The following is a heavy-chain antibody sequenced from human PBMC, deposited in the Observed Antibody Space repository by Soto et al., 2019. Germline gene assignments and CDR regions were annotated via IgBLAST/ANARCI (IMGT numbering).Heavy chain of an antibody. D-gene: IGHD3-22*01. CDR3: AGSWAWYYDSSGYYSGAFDI. V-gene: IGHV4-31*03. CDR1: CGSISSGGYY. J-gene: IGHJ3*02. CDR2: IYYSGST. Sequence: SETLSLTCPVSCGSISSGGYYWSWIRQHPGKGLEWIGYIYYSGSTYYNPSLKSRVTISLDTSKNQFSLKLSSVTAADPAVYYCAGSWAWYYDSSGYYSGAFDIWVQGTMVTVSS.